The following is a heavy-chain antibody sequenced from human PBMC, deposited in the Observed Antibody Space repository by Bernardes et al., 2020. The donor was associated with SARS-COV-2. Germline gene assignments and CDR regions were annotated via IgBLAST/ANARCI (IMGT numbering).Heavy chain of an antibody. J-gene: IGHJ6*02. CDR2: ISGSADSVERT. Sequence: GGSLRLSCAASGFSSSTYAMSWVRQAPGKGLEWVSAISGSADSVERTFYADSVKGRFTISRDNSMNTLYLQMNSLRDEDTAVYYCAKATVVTRGRSGMDVWGQGTTVTVSS. D-gene: IGHD4-17*01. V-gene: IGHV3-23*01. CDR1: GFSSSTYA. CDR3: AKATVVTRGRSGMDV.